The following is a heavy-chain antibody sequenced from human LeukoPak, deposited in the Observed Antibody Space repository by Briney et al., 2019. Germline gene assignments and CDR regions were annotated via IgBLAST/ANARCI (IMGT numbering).Heavy chain of an antibody. V-gene: IGHV3-48*04. Sequence: GGSLRLSCAASGFTFSGHNMNWVRQAPGKGLEWISFVSISSGTIYYADSVKGRFRISRDNAKSSLDLEMNSLRAEDTAVYYCARVLSSGWYGDYWGQGTLVTVSS. CDR3: ARVLSSGWYGDY. CDR2: VSISSGTI. J-gene: IGHJ4*02. CDR1: GFTFSGHN. D-gene: IGHD6-19*01.